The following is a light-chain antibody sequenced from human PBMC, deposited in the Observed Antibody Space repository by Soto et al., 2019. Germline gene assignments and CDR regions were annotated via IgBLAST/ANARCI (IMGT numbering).Light chain of an antibody. CDR3: GTWDSSLSAGV. J-gene: IGLJ2*01. Sequence: QSVLTQPPPVSAAPGQKVTISCSGSSSNIGNNDVSWYQQLPGTAPKLLIYDNYKRPSGIPDRFSGSKSGTSATLGITGLQTGDEADYYCGTWDSSLSAGVFGGGTKLTVL. CDR1: SSNIGNND. CDR2: DNY. V-gene: IGLV1-51*01.